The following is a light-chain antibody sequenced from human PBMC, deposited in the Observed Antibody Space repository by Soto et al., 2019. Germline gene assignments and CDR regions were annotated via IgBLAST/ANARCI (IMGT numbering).Light chain of an antibody. Sequence: QSALTQPASVSGSPGQSIAISCSGTSSDVGAYDYVSWYQQHPGKAPKLMIYDVKYRPSGVPNRFSGSKSGNTASLTISGLQAEDEADYYCSSYTSSSSVIFGGGTKVTVL. J-gene: IGLJ2*01. CDR3: SSYTSSSSVI. V-gene: IGLV2-14*01. CDR1: SSDVGAYDY. CDR2: DVK.